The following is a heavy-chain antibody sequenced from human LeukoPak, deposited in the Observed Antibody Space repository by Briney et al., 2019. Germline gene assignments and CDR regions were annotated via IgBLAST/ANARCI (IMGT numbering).Heavy chain of an antibody. CDR2: ISYDGSNK. CDR1: GFTFSSYG. Sequence: PGGSLRLSCAACGFTFSSYGMHWDRQAPGKGLEWVAVISYDGSNKYYADSVKGRFTISRDNSKNTLYLQMNSLRAEDTAVYYCAKDSEAVAYGYFDYWGQGTLVTVSS. CDR3: AKDSEAVAYGYFDY. V-gene: IGHV3-30*18. J-gene: IGHJ4*02. D-gene: IGHD6-19*01.